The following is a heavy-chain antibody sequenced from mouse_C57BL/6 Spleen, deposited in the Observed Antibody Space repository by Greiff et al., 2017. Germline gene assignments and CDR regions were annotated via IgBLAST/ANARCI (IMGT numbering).Heavy chain of an antibody. Sequence: DVKLQQSGTVLARPGASVKMSCKTSGYTFTSYWMHWVKQRPGQGLEWIGAIYPGNSDTSYNQKFKGKAKLTAVTSASTAYMELSSLTNEDSAVYYCTRVVPYYYGSSSDAMDYWGQGTSVTVSS. J-gene: IGHJ4*01. CDR1: GYTFTSYW. CDR2: IYPGNSDT. V-gene: IGHV1-5*01. D-gene: IGHD1-1*01. CDR3: TRVVPYYYGSSSDAMDY.